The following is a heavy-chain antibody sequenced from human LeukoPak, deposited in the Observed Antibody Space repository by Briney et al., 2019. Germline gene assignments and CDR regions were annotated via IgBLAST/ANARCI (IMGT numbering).Heavy chain of an antibody. CDR3: ASGRDGYIYYFDY. Sequence: GGSLRLSCAASGFTFSSYGMSWVRQAPGKGLEWVSAISGSGGSTYYADSVKGRFTISRDNSKNTLYLQMNSLRAEDTAVYYCASGRDGYIYYFDYWGQGTLVTVSS. D-gene: IGHD5-24*01. J-gene: IGHJ4*02. V-gene: IGHV3-23*01. CDR2: ISGSGGST. CDR1: GFTFSSYG.